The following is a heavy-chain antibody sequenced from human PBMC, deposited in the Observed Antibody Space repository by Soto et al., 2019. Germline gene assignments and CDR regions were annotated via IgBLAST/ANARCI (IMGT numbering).Heavy chain of an antibody. CDR1: GFTFSSRA. Sequence: EVQLLEPGGGLVQPGGSLRLSCAASGFTFSSRAMSWVRQAPGKGLDWVSIISASGDNTYYADSVKGRFTISRDNSKNTLYLQVNSLRAEDTAVYYCAKLTYSDLWSGSHDSWGQGTLVTVSS. D-gene: IGHD3-3*01. J-gene: IGHJ4*02. V-gene: IGHV3-23*01. CDR2: ISASGDNT. CDR3: AKLTYSDLWSGSHDS.